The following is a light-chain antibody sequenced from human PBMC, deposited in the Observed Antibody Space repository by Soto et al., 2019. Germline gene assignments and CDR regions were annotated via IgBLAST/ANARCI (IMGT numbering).Light chain of an antibody. CDR3: QTWGTGIQV. V-gene: IGLV4-69*01. Sequence: QAVVTQSPSASASLGASVKLTCTLSSGHSSYAIAWHQQQPEKGPRYLMKLNSDGSHSKGDGIPDRFSGCSSGAERYLTISSRQSEDEADYYCQTWGTGIQVFGGGTKLTVL. J-gene: IGLJ2*01. CDR1: SGHSSYA. CDR2: LNSDGSH.